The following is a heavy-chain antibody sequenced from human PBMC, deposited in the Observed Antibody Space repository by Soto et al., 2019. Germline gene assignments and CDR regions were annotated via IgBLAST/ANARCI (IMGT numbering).Heavy chain of an antibody. D-gene: IGHD2-8*01. V-gene: IGHV3-15*01. CDR2: IKSKTDGGTT. Sequence: GGSLRLSCAASGFTFSNAWMSWVRQAPGKGLEWVGRIKSKTDGGTTDYAAPVKGRFTISRDDSKNTLYLQMNSLKTEDTAVYYCTTYAIRVFRYYYMDVWGKGTTVTVSS. CDR1: GFTFSNAW. CDR3: TTYAIRVFRYYYMDV. J-gene: IGHJ6*03.